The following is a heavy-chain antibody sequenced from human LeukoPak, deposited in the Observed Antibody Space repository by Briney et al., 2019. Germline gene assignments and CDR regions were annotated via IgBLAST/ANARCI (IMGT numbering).Heavy chain of an antibody. CDR2: IYYSGST. CDR3: ARDRGPEYGDYGGPFDN. D-gene: IGHD4-17*01. CDR1: GGSISSGDYY. V-gene: IGHV4-30-4*01. J-gene: IGHJ4*02. Sequence: SETLSLTCTVSGGSISSGDYYWSWIRQPPGKGLEWIGYIYYSGSTYYNPSLKSRVTISVDTPKNQFSLKLSSVTAADTAVYYCARDRGPEYGDYGGPFDNWGQGTLVTVSS.